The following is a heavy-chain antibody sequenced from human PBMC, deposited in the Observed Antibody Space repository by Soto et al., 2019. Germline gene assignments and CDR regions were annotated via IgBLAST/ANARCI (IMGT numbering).Heavy chain of an antibody. CDR2: IYYSGTT. J-gene: IGHJ6*02. CDR3: ARDGGFCTNGVCPVYYYYGMDV. V-gene: IGHV4-30-4*02. Sequence: SDTLSLTCTVSGGSISSGEYYWSWIRQPPGKGLEWIGNIYYSGTTYYNPSLKSRVTISVDTSKNQFSLKMSSVTAADTAVYYCARDGGFCTNGVCPVYYYYGMDVWGQGTTVS. CDR1: GGSISSGEYY. D-gene: IGHD2-8*01.